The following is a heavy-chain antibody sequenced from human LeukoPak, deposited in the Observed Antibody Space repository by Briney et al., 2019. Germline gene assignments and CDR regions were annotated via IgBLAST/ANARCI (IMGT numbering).Heavy chain of an antibody. CDR1: GGSFSDYY. V-gene: IGHV4-34*01. J-gene: IGHJ3*02. Sequence: SETLSLTCAVYGGSFSDYYWNWIHQPPGKGLEGIGSSYYSGSTYYNPSLTSRVTISVDTSKNQFSLKLSSVTAADTAVYYCARQAGGWLQFDAFYIWGQGTMGTVSS. CDR3: ARQAGGWLQFDAFYI. D-gene: IGHD5-12*01. CDR2: SYYSGST.